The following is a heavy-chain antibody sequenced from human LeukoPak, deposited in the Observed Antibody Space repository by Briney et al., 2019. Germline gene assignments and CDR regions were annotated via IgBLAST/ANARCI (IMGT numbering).Heavy chain of an antibody. V-gene: IGHV4-61*05. CDR3: ARRMGDYWFFDY. CDR1: GGSISSSSYY. J-gene: IGHJ4*02. D-gene: IGHD4-17*01. Sequence: SETLSLTCTVSGGSISSSSYYWNWIRQPPGKGLEWIGYIYYSGSTSYNPSLKSRVTISVDTSNNQFSLKLSSVTVADTAVYYRARRMGDYWFFDYWGQGTLVTVSS. CDR2: IYYSGST.